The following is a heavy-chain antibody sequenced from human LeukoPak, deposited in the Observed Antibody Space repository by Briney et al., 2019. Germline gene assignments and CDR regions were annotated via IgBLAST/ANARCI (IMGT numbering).Heavy chain of an antibody. CDR2: ISSSGGST. Sequence: PGGSLRLSCAASGFTFSSYAMSWVRQAPGKGLEWVSAISSSGGSTYYADSVRGRFTISRDNSKNTLYLQMNSLRAEDTAVYYCARDISSGYYDAFDIWGQGTMVTVSS. CDR1: GFTFSSYA. J-gene: IGHJ3*02. D-gene: IGHD3-22*01. CDR3: ARDISSGYYDAFDI. V-gene: IGHV3-23*01.